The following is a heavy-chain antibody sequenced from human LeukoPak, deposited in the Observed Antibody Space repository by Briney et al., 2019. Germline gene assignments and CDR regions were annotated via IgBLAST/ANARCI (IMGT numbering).Heavy chain of an antibody. D-gene: IGHD6-19*01. Sequence: GGSLRLSCAASGFTFSSYGMHWVRQAPGKGLEWVAVIPYDGSNKYYADSVKGRFTISRDNSKNTLYLQMNSLRAEDTAVYYCAKDIAVAGTPTNPFDYWGQGTLVTVSS. V-gene: IGHV3-30*18. J-gene: IGHJ4*02. CDR3: AKDIAVAGTPTNPFDY. CDR2: IPYDGSNK. CDR1: GFTFSSYG.